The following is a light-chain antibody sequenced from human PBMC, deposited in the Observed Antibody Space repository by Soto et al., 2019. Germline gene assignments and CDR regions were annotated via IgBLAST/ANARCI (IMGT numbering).Light chain of an antibody. J-gene: IGKJ2*01. CDR1: QSIRNW. CDR2: KAT. V-gene: IGKV1-5*03. Sequence: IQMTQSPSTLSASVGDRVTITCRASQSIRNWVAWYQQKPGKAPRLLIYKATSLESGVPPRFSGSGSGTEFTLTISSLQPDDFATYYCQYYHNYSPEFTFGQGTKLDIK. CDR3: QYYHNYSPEFT.